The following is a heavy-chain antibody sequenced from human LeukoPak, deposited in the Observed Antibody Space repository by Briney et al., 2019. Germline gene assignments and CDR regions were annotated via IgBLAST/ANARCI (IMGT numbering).Heavy chain of an antibody. CDR1: GYTFTSYG. D-gene: IGHD6-6*01. V-gene: IGHV1-18*01. CDR3: ARGLSIAARPGTYYYYYYMDV. Sequence: GASVKVSCKASGYTFTSYGISWVRQAPGQGLEWMGWISAYNGNTNYAQKLQGRVTVTTDTSTSTAYMELRSLRSDDTAVYYCARGLSIAARPGTYYYYYYMDVWGKGTTVTVSS. J-gene: IGHJ6*03. CDR2: ISAYNGNT.